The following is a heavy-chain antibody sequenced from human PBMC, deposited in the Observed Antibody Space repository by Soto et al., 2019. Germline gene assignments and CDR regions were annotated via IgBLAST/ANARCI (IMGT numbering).Heavy chain of an antibody. D-gene: IGHD2-15*01. V-gene: IGHV3-30-3*01. CDR1: GFTFSSYA. J-gene: IGHJ5*02. Sequence: PGGSLRLSGAASGFTFSSYAMHWVRQAPGKGLEWVAVISYDGSNKYYADSVKGRFTISRDNSKNTLYLQMNSLRAEDTAVYYCARDSYCSGGRCYTPGWFDPWGQGTLVTVSS. CDR3: ARDSYCSGGRCYTPGWFDP. CDR2: ISYDGSNK.